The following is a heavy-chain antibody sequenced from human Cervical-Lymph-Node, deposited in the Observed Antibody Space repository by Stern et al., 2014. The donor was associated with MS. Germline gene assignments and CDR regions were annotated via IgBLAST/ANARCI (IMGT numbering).Heavy chain of an antibody. CDR1: GFTFSSYG. V-gene: IGHV3-30*03. CDR3: ILATIIRDY. Sequence: VQLVESGGGVVQPGRSLRLSCAASGFTFSSYGMYWVRQVPGKGLEWVAIISYDGSKKYYADSGKGRFTISRDNSKNTLYLQMNSLKTDDTAVYYCILATIIRDYWGQGTLVTVSS. J-gene: IGHJ4*02. CDR2: ISYDGSKK. D-gene: IGHD5-24*01.